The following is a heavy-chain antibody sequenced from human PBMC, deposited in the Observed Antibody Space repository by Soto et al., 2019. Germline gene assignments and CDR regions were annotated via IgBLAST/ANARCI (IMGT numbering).Heavy chain of an antibody. J-gene: IGHJ4*02. CDR3: ARTRGSWLARGAGNRLFDY. CDR2: INHSGST. Sequence: QVQLQQWGAGLLKPSETLSLTCAVYGGSFSGYYWSWIRQPPGKGLEWIGEINHSGSTNYNPSLKSRVTISVDTSKNQFSLKLSSVTAADTAVYYCARTRGSWLARGAGNRLFDYWGQGTLVTVSS. CDR1: GGSFSGYY. V-gene: IGHV4-34*01. D-gene: IGHD6-19*01.